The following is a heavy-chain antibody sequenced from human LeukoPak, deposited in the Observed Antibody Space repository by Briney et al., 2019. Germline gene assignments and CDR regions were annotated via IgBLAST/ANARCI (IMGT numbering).Heavy chain of an antibody. D-gene: IGHD2-2*01. CDR1: GFTFITYG. J-gene: IGHJ6*02. Sequence: PGRSLRLSCAASGFTFITYGMHWVRQAPGKGLEWVAVISYDGSNKYYADSVKGRFTISRDNSKNTLYLQKNSLRAEDTAVYYCARDYCSSTSCYGGHGMDVWGQGTTVTVSS. CDR2: ISYDGSNK. V-gene: IGHV3-30-3*01. CDR3: ARDYCSSTSCYGGHGMDV.